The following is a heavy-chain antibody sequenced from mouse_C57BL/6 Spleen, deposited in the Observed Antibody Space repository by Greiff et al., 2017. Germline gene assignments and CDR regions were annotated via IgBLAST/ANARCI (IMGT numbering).Heavy chain of an antibody. V-gene: IGHV14-4*01. CDR1: GFNIKDDY. CDR3: TTETAQGGFAY. D-gene: IGHD3-2*02. J-gene: IGHJ3*01. CDR2: IDPENGDT. Sequence: EVQLQQSGAELVRPGASVKLSCTASGFNIKDDYMHWVKQRPEQGLEWIGWIDPENGDTEYASKFQGKATITADTSSNTAYLQLSSLTSEDTAVYYCTTETAQGGFAYWGQGTLVTVSA.